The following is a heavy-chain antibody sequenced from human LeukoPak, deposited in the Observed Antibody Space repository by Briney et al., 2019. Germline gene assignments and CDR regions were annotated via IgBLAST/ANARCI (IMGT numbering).Heavy chain of an antibody. J-gene: IGHJ4*02. CDR3: ASIGGFFTDY. Sequence: SETLFLTCTVSGGSISSYYWSWIRQPPGKGLEWIGYIYYSGSTNYNPSLKSRVTISVDTSKNQFSLKLSSVTAADTAVYYCASIGGFFTDYWGQGTLVTVSS. CDR2: IYYSGST. CDR1: GGSISSYY. D-gene: IGHD4-23*01. V-gene: IGHV4-59*01.